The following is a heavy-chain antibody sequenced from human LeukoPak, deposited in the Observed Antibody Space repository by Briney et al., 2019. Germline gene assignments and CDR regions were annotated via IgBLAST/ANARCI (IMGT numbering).Heavy chain of an antibody. D-gene: IGHD6-13*01. V-gene: IGHV3-33*01. Sequence: GGALLLSCAASGFTLRIYGMHWVRQAPGKGLEWVAVMWNDGSNKYYADSVKGRFTISRDNSKNTLYLQMNNLRAEDTAVYYCARDISSSWYDYWGQGTLVTISS. CDR1: GFTLRIYG. CDR3: ARDISSSWYDY. CDR2: MWNDGSNK. J-gene: IGHJ4*02.